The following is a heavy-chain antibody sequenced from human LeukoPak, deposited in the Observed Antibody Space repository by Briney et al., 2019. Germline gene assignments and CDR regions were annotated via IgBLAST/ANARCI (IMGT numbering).Heavy chain of an antibody. CDR2: IGSSGTTI. D-gene: IGHD1-1*01. CDR3: ARDQLERNYYYMHV. J-gene: IGHJ6*03. V-gene: IGHV3-11*04. Sequence: GGSLRLSCAASGFTFSDYYMSWIRQAPGKGLEWISYIGSSGTTIYYADSVQGRFTISRDNAKNSLYLQMNSLRAEDTAVYYCARDQLERNYYYMHVWGKGTTVTVSS. CDR1: GFTFSDYY.